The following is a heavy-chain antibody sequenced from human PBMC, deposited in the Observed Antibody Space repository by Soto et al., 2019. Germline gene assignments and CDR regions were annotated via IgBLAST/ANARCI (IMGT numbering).Heavy chain of an antibody. CDR3: ARLTGYNWFDP. CDR1: GFTVSSNY. V-gene: IGHV3-53*01. CDR2: IYSGGST. J-gene: IGHJ5*02. Sequence: PGGSLSLSCAASGFTVSSNYMSWVRQAPGKGLEWVSVIYSGGSTYYADSVKGRFTISRDNSKNTLYLQMNSLRAEDTAVYYCARLTGYNWFDPWGQGTLVTVSS. D-gene: IGHD3-9*01.